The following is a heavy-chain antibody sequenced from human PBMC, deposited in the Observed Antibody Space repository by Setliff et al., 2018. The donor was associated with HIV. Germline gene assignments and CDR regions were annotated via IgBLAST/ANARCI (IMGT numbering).Heavy chain of an antibody. Sequence: KTSATLSLTCTVSGGSINIGSFYWSWIRQPAGKGPEWLGHVYTSGNTYYDPSLASRVAISLDRSKSQFSLKLDSVTAADTALYFCARGRGAWFGGSWFDPWGQGILVTVSS. J-gene: IGHJ5*02. CDR2: VYTSGNT. CDR1: GGSINIGSFY. V-gene: IGHV4-61*09. CDR3: ARGRGAWFGGSWFDP. D-gene: IGHD3-3*01.